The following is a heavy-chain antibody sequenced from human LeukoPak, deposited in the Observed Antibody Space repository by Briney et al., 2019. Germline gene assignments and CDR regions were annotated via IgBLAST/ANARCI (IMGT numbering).Heavy chain of an antibody. J-gene: IGHJ4*02. CDR2: ISAYNGNT. D-gene: IGHD1-26*01. CDR1: GYSFTSGG. CDR3: ARGLGATPLPFVY. Sequence: ASLKVSCKASGYSFTSGGISWGRQAPRQGLEWMGWISAYNGNTTYDQKLQGRVTMNTDPSTSTPYMELRSLRSDDTAVYYCARGLGATPLPFVYWGQRTLVTLSS. V-gene: IGHV1-18*01.